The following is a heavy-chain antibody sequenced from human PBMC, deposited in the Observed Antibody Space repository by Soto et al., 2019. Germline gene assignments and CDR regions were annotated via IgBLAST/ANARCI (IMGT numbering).Heavy chain of an antibody. J-gene: IGHJ5*02. CDR1: GYALNYYP. CDR2: IDSSDGRT. D-gene: IGHD3-3*01. CDR3: AKTQFMGYNFWSASFDP. Sequence: QVRLVQSGAEVKEPGASVRVSCQASGYALNYYPMLWARQVPGQGLEWMGIIDSSDGRTSNAERFQGKLTLSRDTSTSTFYMDSSNLRSDDTAIYHCAKTQFMGYNFWSASFDPWGQGTLVTVSS. V-gene: IGHV1-46*02.